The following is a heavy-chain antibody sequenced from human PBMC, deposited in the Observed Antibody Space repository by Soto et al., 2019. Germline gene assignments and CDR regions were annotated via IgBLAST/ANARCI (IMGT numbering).Heavy chain of an antibody. Sequence: SVKVSCKASGGTFSSYTISWVRQAPGQGLEWMGRIIPILGIANYAQKFQGRVTITADKSTSTAYMELSSLRSEDTAVYYCARDGPCSGGSCYYDYWGQGTQVTVSS. D-gene: IGHD2-15*01. CDR3: ARDGPCSGGSCYYDY. CDR1: GGTFSSYT. CDR2: IIPILGIA. J-gene: IGHJ4*02. V-gene: IGHV1-69*04.